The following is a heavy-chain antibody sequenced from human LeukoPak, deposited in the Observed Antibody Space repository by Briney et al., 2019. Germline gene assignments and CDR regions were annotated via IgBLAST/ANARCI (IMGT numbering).Heavy chain of an antibody. Sequence: SQTLSLTCTVSGGSISSGNYYWSWIRQPAGKELEWIGRIYTSGSTNYNPSLKSRITISADTSKNQFSLKLTSVTAADTAVYYCARGTKQQLDTGFQNYYYYYMDVWGKGTTVTVSS. CDR2: IYTSGST. D-gene: IGHD6-13*01. CDR1: GGSISSGNYY. J-gene: IGHJ6*03. CDR3: ARGTKQQLDTGFQNYYYYYMDV. V-gene: IGHV4-61*02.